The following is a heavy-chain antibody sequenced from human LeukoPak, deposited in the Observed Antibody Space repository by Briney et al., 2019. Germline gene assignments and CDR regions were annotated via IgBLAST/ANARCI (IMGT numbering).Heavy chain of an antibody. CDR3: ARVVRILWFGEQDY. J-gene: IGHJ4*02. V-gene: IGHV4-39*07. CDR2: FYYSGTT. D-gene: IGHD3-10*01. CDR1: GGSISSSIYY. Sequence: RPSETLSLTCTVSGGSISSSIYYWGWIRQPPGKGLEWLGSFYYSGTTYYNPSLKSRFTISVDTSKNQFSLKLSSVTAADTAVYYCARVVRILWFGEQDYWGQGTLVTVSS.